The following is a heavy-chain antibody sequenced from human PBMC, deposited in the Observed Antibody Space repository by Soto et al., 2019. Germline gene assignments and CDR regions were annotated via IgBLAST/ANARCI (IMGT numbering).Heavy chain of an antibody. CDR1: GFTFSSYA. D-gene: IGHD3-16*01. Sequence: SCAASGFTFSSYAMSWVRQAPGKGLEWVPVIYSGGNIYYADSVKGRFTISRDNSKNTPYLQMNSLRVEDTAVYYCARGGGGVPIDYWGQGTLVTVSS. V-gene: IGHV3-66*01. CDR3: ARGGGGVPIDY. J-gene: IGHJ4*02. CDR2: IYSGGNI.